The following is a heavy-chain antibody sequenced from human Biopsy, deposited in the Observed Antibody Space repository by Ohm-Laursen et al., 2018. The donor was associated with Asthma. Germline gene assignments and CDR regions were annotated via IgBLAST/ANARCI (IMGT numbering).Heavy chain of an antibody. J-gene: IGHJ1*01. CDR3: ARTFHFWSPYHAGHYQL. CDR2: IKHDGSEK. V-gene: IGHV3-7*01. CDR1: GFTFGDYW. D-gene: IGHD3-3*02. Sequence: SLRLSCTASGFTFGDYWMSWVRQVPGKGLEWVANIKHDGSEKNHVDSLKGRFTISRDNAKNSLYLQMNSLRAEDTAVYYCARTFHFWSPYHAGHYQLWGQGTPVTVSS.